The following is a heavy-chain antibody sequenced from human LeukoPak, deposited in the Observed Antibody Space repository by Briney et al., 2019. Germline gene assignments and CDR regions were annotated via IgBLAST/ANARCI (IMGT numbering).Heavy chain of an antibody. CDR2: ISYDGSNK. Sequence: PGGSLRLSCAASGFTFSSYGMHWVRQAPGKGPEWVAVISYDGSNKYYADSVKGRFTISRDNSKNTLYLQMNSLRAEDTAVYYCAKEITEGIFDYWGQGTLVTVSS. D-gene: IGHD6-13*01. CDR1: GFTFSSYG. CDR3: AKEITEGIFDY. J-gene: IGHJ4*02. V-gene: IGHV3-30*18.